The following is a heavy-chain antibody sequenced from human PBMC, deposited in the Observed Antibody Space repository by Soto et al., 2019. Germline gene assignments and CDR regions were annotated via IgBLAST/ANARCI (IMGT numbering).Heavy chain of an antibody. CDR1: VVSISSSNW. D-gene: IGHD6-25*01. Sequence: PSETLSLTCTVSVVSISSSNWWSWVRQPPGKGLEWIGEIHHSGSTNYNPSFKSRVTISVDKSKNQFSLKLSSVTAADTAVYYCASRSGIPTSGNWFHPWGQATLVTVSS. CDR2: IHHSGST. V-gene: IGHV4-4*02. CDR3: ASRSGIPTSGNWFHP. J-gene: IGHJ5*02.